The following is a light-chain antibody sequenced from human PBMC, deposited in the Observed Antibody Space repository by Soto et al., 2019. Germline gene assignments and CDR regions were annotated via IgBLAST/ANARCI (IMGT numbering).Light chain of an antibody. CDR3: NSYTTSSTVV. CDR1: SSDVGSYNY. CDR2: GVT. Sequence: QSALTQPASVSGSPGQSITISCTGASSDVGSYNYVSWYQQHPGKAPNVIIYGVTNRPSGVSNRFSGSKSGNTASLTISGLQAEDEADYYCNSYTTSSTVVFGGGTQLTVL. V-gene: IGLV2-14*01. J-gene: IGLJ2*01.